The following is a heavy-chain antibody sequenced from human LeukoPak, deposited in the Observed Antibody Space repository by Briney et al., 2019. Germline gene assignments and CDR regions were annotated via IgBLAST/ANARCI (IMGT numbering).Heavy chain of an antibody. D-gene: IGHD3-10*01. CDR3: ARDMVDGSKSRAGYFDY. CDR1: GFTFGDYA. V-gene: IGHV3-9*01. J-gene: IGHJ4*02. Sequence: GRSLRLSCAASGFTFGDYALHWVRQFPGKGLEWVSGISWNSGSIGYADSVKGRFTISRDNAKNSLYLQMNSLRAEDTAVYYCARDMVDGSKSRAGYFDYWGQGTLVTVSS. CDR2: ISWNSGSI.